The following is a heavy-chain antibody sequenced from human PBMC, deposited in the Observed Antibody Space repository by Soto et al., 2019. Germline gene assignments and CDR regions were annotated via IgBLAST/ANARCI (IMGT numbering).Heavy chain of an antibody. CDR3: VRDATRGVTSSWFFDS. D-gene: IGHD3-10*01. CDR1: NFASNPYS. CDR2: IWYDGTNT. V-gene: IGHV3-33*01. J-gene: IGHJ4*02. Sequence: GGSLTLAWATRNFASNPYSIHSVRLAPGRGPEWVAVIWYDGTNTYYADSVKGRFTISRDNAGNTLYLQMNNLRAEDTALYFCVRDATRGVTSSWFFDSWGQGT.